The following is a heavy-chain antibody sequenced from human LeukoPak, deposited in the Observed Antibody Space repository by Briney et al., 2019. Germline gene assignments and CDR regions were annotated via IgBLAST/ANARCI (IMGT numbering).Heavy chain of an antibody. CDR1: GFTFSSSA. CDR2: ITDSGDGE. Sequence: GGSLRLSCAASGFTFSSSAMSWVRQAPGKGLAWVSSITDSGDGEYYADSVKGRFTISRDDSKNTLYLQMNSLRAEDTAVYYCAKDSPVATRWGQGTLVTVSS. J-gene: IGHJ4*02. D-gene: IGHD1-26*01. CDR3: AKDSPVATR. V-gene: IGHV3-23*01.